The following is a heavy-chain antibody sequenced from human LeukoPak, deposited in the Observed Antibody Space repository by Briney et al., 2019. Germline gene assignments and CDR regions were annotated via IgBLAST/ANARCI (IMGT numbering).Heavy chain of an antibody. CDR3: ARQFKGLLDS. CDR1: GGAVRDYKY. Sequence: PSETLSLTCSVSGGAVRDYKYWTWIRKSPEKRLEWIGYISNGGSTEYNPSLRSRVTISLDTSKNQFSLKLISMTTADRAVYYCARQFKGLLDSWGQGTLVTVSS. J-gene: IGHJ4*02. CDR2: ISNGGST. V-gene: IGHV4-59*08.